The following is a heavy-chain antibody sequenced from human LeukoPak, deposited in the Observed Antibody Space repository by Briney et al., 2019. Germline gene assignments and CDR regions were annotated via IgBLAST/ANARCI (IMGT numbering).Heavy chain of an antibody. CDR2: ISNSGGNT. D-gene: IGHD4-17*01. J-gene: IGHJ4*02. CDR3: AKDLCGDYDFDY. CDR1: GFTFSSHA. V-gene: IGHV3-23*01. Sequence: GGSLGLSCAASGFTFSSHAMNWVRQAPGKGLEWVSGISNSGGNTYYADSVKGRFTISRDNSKNTLYLQMNSLRAEDTAVYYCAKDLCGDYDFDYWGQGTLVTVSS.